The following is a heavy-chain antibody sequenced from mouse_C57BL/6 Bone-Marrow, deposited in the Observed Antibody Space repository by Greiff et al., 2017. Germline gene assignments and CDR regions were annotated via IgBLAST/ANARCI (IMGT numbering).Heavy chain of an antibody. CDR1: GYTFTSYW. J-gene: IGHJ4*01. Sequence: QVQLQQPGAELVKPGASVKLSCKASGYTFTSYWMQWVKQRPGPGLEWIGEIDPSDSYTTYHQKFKGKATLTVDTSSRTAYMQLSSLTSEDSAVYYCARSYYGNYGAMDYWGQGTSVTVSS. V-gene: IGHV1-50*01. D-gene: IGHD2-10*01. CDR3: ARSYYGNYGAMDY. CDR2: IDPSDSYT.